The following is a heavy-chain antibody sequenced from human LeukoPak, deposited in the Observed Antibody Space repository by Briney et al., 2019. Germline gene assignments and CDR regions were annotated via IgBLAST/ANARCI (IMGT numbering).Heavy chain of an antibody. CDR2: IYPGDSDT. J-gene: IGHJ4*02. V-gene: IGHV5-51*01. D-gene: IGHD2-15*01. CDR1: GYSYTSYW. CDR3: ARLGSPHSPFDN. Sequence: PGESLKISCKSSGYSYTSYWIGWVRQMPGKGLEWMGIIYPGDSDTRYSRSFQGQVTISADKSLRTAYLQWRSLKASDTGIYFCARLGSPHSPFDNWGQGTRVIVSS.